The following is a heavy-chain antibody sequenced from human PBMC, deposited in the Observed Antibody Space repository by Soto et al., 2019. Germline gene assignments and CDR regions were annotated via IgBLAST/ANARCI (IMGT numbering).Heavy chain of an antibody. D-gene: IGHD3-3*01. Sequence: QVQLVESGGGVVQPGRSLRLSCAASGFTFSSYGMHWVRQAPGKGLEWVAVISYDGSNKYYADSVKGRFTISRDNSKNTLYLQMNSLRAEDTAVYYCARGFLEWLLYGDSFDYWGQGTLVTVSS. CDR2: ISYDGSNK. CDR1: GFTFSSYG. J-gene: IGHJ4*02. V-gene: IGHV3-30*03. CDR3: ARGFLEWLLYGDSFDY.